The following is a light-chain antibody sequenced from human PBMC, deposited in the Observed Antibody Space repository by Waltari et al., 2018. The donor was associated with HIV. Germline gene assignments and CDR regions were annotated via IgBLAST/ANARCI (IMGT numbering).Light chain of an antibody. CDR3: QGWLSGTAV. CDR1: ELGTVS. CDR2: EDT. J-gene: IGLJ2*01. Sequence: SYELIQPPSVSVSPGQTASITCSGDELGTVSASWYQQKPGQSPVLIIYEDTRRPSGIPERFSGSNSGNTATLTISGTQVMDEADYYCQGWLSGTAVFGGGTTLTVL. V-gene: IGLV3-1*01.